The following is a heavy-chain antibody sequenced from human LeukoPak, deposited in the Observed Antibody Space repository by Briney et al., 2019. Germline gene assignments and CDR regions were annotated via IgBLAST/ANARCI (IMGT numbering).Heavy chain of an antibody. CDR3: ARDQRRYCSGGSCYSASDY. CDR2: ISGSGGST. Sequence: GGSLRLSCAASGFTFSSYAMSWVRQAPGKGLEWVSAISGSGGSTYYADSVKGRFTISRDNSKNTLYLQMNSLRAEDTAVYYCARDQRRYCSGGSCYSASDYWGQGTLVTVSS. V-gene: IGHV3-23*01. D-gene: IGHD2-15*01. J-gene: IGHJ4*02. CDR1: GFTFSSYA.